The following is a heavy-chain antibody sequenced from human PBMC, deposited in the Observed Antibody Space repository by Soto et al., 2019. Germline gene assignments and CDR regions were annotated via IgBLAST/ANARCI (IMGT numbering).Heavy chain of an antibody. Sequence: HPGGSLRLSCAASGFTFSSYAMSWVRQAPGKGLEWVSAISGSGGSTYYADSVKGRFTISRDNSKNTLYLQMNSLRAEDTAIYYCARGSAFIGLDYWGQGTPVTVSS. CDR3: ARGSAFIGLDY. V-gene: IGHV3-23*01. CDR1: GFTFSSYA. CDR2: ISGSGGST. D-gene: IGHD1-26*01. J-gene: IGHJ4*02.